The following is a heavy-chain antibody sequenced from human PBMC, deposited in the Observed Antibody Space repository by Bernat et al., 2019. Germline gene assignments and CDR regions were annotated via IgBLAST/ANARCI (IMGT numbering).Heavy chain of an antibody. Sequence: QVQLQESGPGLVKPSETLSLTCAVSGYSISSGYYWGWIRQPPGKGLEWIGSIYHSGSTYYNPSLKSRVTISVDTSKNQFSLKLSSVTAADTAVYYCARDTLNDYWGQGTLVTVSS. J-gene: IGHJ4*02. CDR3: ARDTLNDY. CDR2: IYHSGST. D-gene: IGHD3-16*01. CDR1: GYSISSGYY. V-gene: IGHV4-38-2*02.